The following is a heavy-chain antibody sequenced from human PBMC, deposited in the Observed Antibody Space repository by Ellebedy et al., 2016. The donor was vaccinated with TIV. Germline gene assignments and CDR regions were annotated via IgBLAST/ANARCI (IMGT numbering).Heavy chain of an antibody. D-gene: IGHD6-19*01. V-gene: IGHV3-66*01. CDR1: GFTVSSNY. J-gene: IGHJ4*02. CDR3: ARRYTSGWAPFHY. Sequence: GESLKISCAASGFTVSSNYMSWVRQAPGKGLEWVSVISSGGTTYYADSVKGRFSVSRDNANNTMYLQMNSLRAEETAIYYCARRYTSGWAPFHYWGQGTLVTVSS. CDR2: ISSGGTT.